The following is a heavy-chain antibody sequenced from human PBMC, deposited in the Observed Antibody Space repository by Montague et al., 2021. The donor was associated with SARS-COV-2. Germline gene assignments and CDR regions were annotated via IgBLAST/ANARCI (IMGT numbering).Heavy chain of an antibody. V-gene: IGHV3-7*01. D-gene: IGHD3-10*01. J-gene: IGHJ6*02. Sequence: SLRLSCAASGFTFSSYWMSWVRQTPGKGLEWVANIKPDGGEKHYVDSVKGRFTISRDNAKNSLNLQMDSLRAEDTAVYYCARDGGWFGELYHRGSGYYYYGMDVWGQGTTGTVSS. CDR1: GFTFSSYW. CDR2: IKPDGGEK. CDR3: ARDGGWFGELYHRGSGYYYYGMDV.